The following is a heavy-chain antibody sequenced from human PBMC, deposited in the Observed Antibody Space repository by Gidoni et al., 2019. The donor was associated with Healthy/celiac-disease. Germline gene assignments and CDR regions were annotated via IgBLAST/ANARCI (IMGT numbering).Heavy chain of an antibody. J-gene: IGHJ3*02. CDR1: GYTLTDLS. CDR3: ALTGIFGVVIIKGQAFDI. Sequence: QVQLVQSGAEVKKPGASVKVSCKVYGYTLTDLSMHWVRQAPGKGREWMGGFYPEEGETIYAKKFQGRVTMTADTSTDTAYMELSSLRSEDTAVYYCALTGIFGVVIIKGQAFDIWGQGTMVTVSS. D-gene: IGHD3-3*01. V-gene: IGHV1-24*01. CDR2: FYPEEGET.